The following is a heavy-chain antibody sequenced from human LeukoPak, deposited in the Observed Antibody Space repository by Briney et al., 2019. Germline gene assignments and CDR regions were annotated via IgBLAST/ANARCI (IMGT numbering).Heavy chain of an antibody. CDR2: ISSRGST. Sequence: SETLSLTCSVSGDSISNGHYYWGWIRQPPGKGLEWLATISSRGSTFYNPSLKCRVTISVDTSKNQISLNLSSVTASDTSLYYCARLNPLEHLFSFYFDSWGQGILATVSS. CDR3: ARLNPLEHLFSFYFDS. CDR1: GDSISNGHYY. J-gene: IGHJ4*02. D-gene: IGHD3-3*01. V-gene: IGHV4-39*01.